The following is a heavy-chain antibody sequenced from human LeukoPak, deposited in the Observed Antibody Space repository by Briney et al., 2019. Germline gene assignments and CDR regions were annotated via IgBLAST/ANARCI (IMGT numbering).Heavy chain of an antibody. CDR3: ARELPKLLWFGELSAFDI. CDR1: GYTFTGYY. D-gene: IGHD3-10*01. V-gene: IGHV1-2*02. CDR2: INPNSGGT. J-gene: IGHJ3*02. Sequence: GASVKVSCKASGYTFTGYYMHWVRQAPGQGLEWMGWINPNSGGTNYAQKFQGRVTMTRDTSISTAYMELSRLRSDDTAVYYCARELPKLLWFGELSAFDIWGQGTMVTVSS.